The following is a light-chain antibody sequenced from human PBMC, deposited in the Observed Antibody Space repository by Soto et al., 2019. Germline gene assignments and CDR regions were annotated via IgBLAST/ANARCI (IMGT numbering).Light chain of an antibody. CDR3: QQRSNWRTT. CDR1: PSVTNY. V-gene: IGKV3-11*01. CDR2: GAS. J-gene: IGKJ5*01. Sequence: EIVLTQSPATLSLPPGERATLSCRASPSVTNYLAWYPQKHGQAPRLLIYGASSRATGIPDRFSGSGSGTDLTITISSLEPEDCEVDDCQQRSNWRTTFGQGTRLEI.